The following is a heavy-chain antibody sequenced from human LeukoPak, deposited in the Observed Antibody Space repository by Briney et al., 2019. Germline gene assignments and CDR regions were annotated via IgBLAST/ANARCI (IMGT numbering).Heavy chain of an antibody. Sequence: GGSLRLSCAASGFTVSSNYMSWVRQAPGKGLGWASVIYSGGSTYYADSVKGRFTISRDNSKNTLYLQMNSLRAEDTAVYYCAGRGAAAGPNYYYYGMDVWGQGTTVTVSS. V-gene: IGHV3-53*01. CDR1: GFTVSSNY. J-gene: IGHJ6*02. CDR2: IYSGGST. D-gene: IGHD6-13*01. CDR3: AGRGAAAGPNYYYYGMDV.